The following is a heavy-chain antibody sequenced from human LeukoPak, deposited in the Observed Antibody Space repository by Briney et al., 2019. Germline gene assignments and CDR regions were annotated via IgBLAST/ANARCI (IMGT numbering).Heavy chain of an antibody. CDR1: GGSISSSNW. D-gene: IGHD1-26*01. CDR2: IYHSGST. V-gene: IGHV4-4*02. Sequence: SETLSLTCAVSGGSISSSNWWSWVRQPPGKGLEWIGEIYHSGSTNYNPSLKSRATISVDKSKNQFSLKLSSVTAADTAVYYCARTELFLKSFDYWGQGTLVTVSS. J-gene: IGHJ4*02. CDR3: ARTELFLKSFDY.